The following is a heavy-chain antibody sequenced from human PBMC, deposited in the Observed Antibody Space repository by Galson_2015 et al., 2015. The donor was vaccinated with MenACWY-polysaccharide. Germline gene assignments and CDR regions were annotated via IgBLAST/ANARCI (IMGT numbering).Heavy chain of an antibody. CDR2: IKQDGSEK. CDR3: ARYRDSSGRRSDY. D-gene: IGHD6-19*01. CDR1: GFTFSGFW. J-gene: IGHJ4*02. V-gene: IGHV3-7*01. Sequence: PLRLSCAASGFTFSGFWMSWVRQAPGKGLEWVANIKQDGSEKYYVDSVKGRFTISRDNAKNSLYLQMNSLRAEDTAVYYCARYRDSSGRRSDYWGQGTLVTVSS.